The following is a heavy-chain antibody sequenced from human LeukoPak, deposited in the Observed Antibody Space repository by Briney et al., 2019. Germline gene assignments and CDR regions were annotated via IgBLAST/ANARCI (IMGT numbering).Heavy chain of an antibody. J-gene: IGHJ4*02. CDR2: INHSGST. Sequence: SETLSLTCAVYGGSFSGYYWSWIRQPPGKGLEWIGEINHSGSTNYNPSLKSRVTISVDTSKNQFSLKLSSVTAADTAVYYCARGTQYGEARFWGQGTLVTVSS. D-gene: IGHD4-17*01. V-gene: IGHV4-34*01. CDR3: ARGTQYGEARF. CDR1: GGSFSGYY.